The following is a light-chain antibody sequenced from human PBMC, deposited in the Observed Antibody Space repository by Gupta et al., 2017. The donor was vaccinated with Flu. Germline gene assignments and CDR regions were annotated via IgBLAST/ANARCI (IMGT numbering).Light chain of an antibody. CDR1: QGISNY. CDR2: AAS. V-gene: IGKV1-27*01. Sequence: DIQMTQSPSSLSASVGDRVTITCRASQGISNYLAWYQQKPGKVPKLLIYAASTLQSGVPSRFRGSGSGTDFTLPISSLQPEDVATYYCQKYNRAPRSFGQGTKVEIK. J-gene: IGKJ1*01. CDR3: QKYNRAPRS.